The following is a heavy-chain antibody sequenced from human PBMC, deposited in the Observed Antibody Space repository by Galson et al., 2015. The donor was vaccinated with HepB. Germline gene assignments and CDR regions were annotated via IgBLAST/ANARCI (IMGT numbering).Heavy chain of an antibody. CDR3: ARGDGYSFDN. J-gene: IGHJ4*02. Sequence: CAISGDSVSSTTSAWNWLRQSPSRGLEWLGRTYYRSKWYSEYAPSVRSRITVNPDTSRNQFSLQLISLTPEDTAVYYCARGDGYSFDNWAQGTLVTVSS. D-gene: IGHD5-24*01. CDR1: GDSVSSTTSA. V-gene: IGHV6-1*01. CDR2: TYYRSKWYS.